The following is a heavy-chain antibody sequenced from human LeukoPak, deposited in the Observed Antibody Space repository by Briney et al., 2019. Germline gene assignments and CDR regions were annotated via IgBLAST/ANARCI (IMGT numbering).Heavy chain of an antibody. CDR2: ISAYNGNT. J-gene: IGHJ4*02. CDR3: ARVEYYYGSGSYPPYPDY. Sequence: ASVKVSCKASGYTFTSYGISWVRQAPGQGLEWMGWISAYNGNTNYAQKLQGRVTMTTDTSTSTAYMELRSLRSDDTAVCYCARVEYYYGSGSYPPYPDYWGQGTLVTVSS. V-gene: IGHV1-18*01. D-gene: IGHD3-10*01. CDR1: GYTFTSYG.